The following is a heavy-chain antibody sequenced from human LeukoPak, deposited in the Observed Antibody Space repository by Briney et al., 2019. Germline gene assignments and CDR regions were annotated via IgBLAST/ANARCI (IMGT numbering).Heavy chain of an antibody. J-gene: IGHJ4*02. Sequence: GSLRLSCAASGFTFSSYSMNWVRQAPGKGLEWVSSISSSSSYIYYADSVKGRFTISRDNAKNSLYLQMNSLRAEDTAVYYCARGGVGATEPGDYWGQGTLVTVSS. V-gene: IGHV3-21*01. CDR1: GFTFSSYS. CDR2: ISSSSSYI. CDR3: ARGGVGATEPGDY. D-gene: IGHD1-26*01.